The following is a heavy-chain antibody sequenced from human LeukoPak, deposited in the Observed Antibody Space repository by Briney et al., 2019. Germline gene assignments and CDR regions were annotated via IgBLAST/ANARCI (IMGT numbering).Heavy chain of an antibody. Sequence: ASVKVSCKASGYTFTGYYMHWVRQAPGQGLEWMGWINPNSGCTNYAQKFQGRVTITRDTSISTAYMELSRLRSDDTAVYYCARVPGDYKRDWFDPWGQGTLVTVSS. D-gene: IGHD4-17*01. J-gene: IGHJ5*02. V-gene: IGHV1-2*02. CDR1: GYTFTGYY. CDR3: ARVPGDYKRDWFDP. CDR2: INPNSGCT.